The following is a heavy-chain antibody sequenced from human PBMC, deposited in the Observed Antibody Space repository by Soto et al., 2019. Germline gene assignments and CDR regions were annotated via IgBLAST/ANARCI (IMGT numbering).Heavy chain of an antibody. CDR1: GDSISNLDYF. J-gene: IGHJ5*01. Sequence: KSSETLSLTCSVSGDSISNLDYFWAWIREPPGQALEYIGYIYKIATTYYNPSFESRVAIPVDTSKSQFSLNVTSVTAADTAVYFCPRGRYCLTGRCFQKWFDSCGQVALVTVYS. CDR3: PRGRYCLTGRCFQKWFDS. CDR2: IYKIATT. D-gene: IGHD7-27*01. V-gene: IGHV4-30-4*01.